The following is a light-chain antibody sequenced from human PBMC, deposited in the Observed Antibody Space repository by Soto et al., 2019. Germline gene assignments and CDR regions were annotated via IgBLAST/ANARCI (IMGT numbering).Light chain of an antibody. Sequence: IVWAQSPGTLSLSPGERDTLSCRASQSVSSTYFAWYQQKPGQAPRLLIYSASSRATGIPDRFSGSGSGTDFTLNISRLETEDVGVYYCQQYSSSPRTFGQGTKVDIK. CDR1: QSVSSTY. V-gene: IGKV3-20*01. CDR3: QQYSSSPRT. CDR2: SAS. J-gene: IGKJ1*01.